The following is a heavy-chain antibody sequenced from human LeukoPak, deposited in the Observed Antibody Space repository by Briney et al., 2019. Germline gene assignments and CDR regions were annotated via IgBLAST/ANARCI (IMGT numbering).Heavy chain of an antibody. CDR2: QYYSGAT. D-gene: IGHD3-10*01. CDR1: GGSMNPYY. J-gene: IGHJ4*02. CDR3: ARDYMVRGAPPRYFDY. V-gene: IGHV4-59*12. Sequence: PSETLSLTCSVSGGSMNPYYWNWIRQPPGKGLEWIGYQYYSGATDYNPSLKSRVTISVDTSTNQFSLKLNSVTAADTAVYYCARDYMVRGAPPRYFDYWGQGTLVTVSS.